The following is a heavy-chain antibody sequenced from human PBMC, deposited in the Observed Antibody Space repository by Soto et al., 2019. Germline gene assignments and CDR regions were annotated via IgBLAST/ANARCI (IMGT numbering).Heavy chain of an antibody. D-gene: IGHD4-17*01. V-gene: IGHV3-23*01. CDR3: EGDYPEALDI. CDR1: GFTFSSYA. CDR2: ISGSGGST. J-gene: IGHJ3*02. Sequence: PGGSLRLSCAASGFTFSSYAMSWVRQAPGKGLEWVSAISGSGGSTYYADSVKGRFTISRDNAKNSLYLQMNSLRAEDTAEYYSEGDYPEALDIWGQGTMVTVSS.